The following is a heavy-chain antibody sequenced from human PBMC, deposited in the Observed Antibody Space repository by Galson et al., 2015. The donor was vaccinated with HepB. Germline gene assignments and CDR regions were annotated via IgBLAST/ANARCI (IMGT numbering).Heavy chain of an antibody. V-gene: IGHV3-33*01. D-gene: IGHD2-2*01. J-gene: IGHJ6*03. CDR1: GFTFSNYG. CDR2: IWYDGSHK. Sequence: SLRLSCAASGFTFSNYGMHWVRQAPGKGLEWVAVIWYDGSHKYYADSVKGRFAISRDNSKNTLFLQMNSLRAEDTAVYYCARDPSYCSSTSCYYLYYYMDVWGKGTTVAASS. CDR3: ARDPSYCSSTSCYYLYYYMDV.